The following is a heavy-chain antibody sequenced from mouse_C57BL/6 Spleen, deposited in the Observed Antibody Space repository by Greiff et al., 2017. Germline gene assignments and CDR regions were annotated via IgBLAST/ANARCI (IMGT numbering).Heavy chain of an antibody. V-gene: IGHV1-69*01. D-gene: IGHD4-1*01. CDR3: ARPELCPFDY. CDR2: IDPSDSYT. Sequence: QVQLQQPGAELVMPGASVKLSCKASGYTFTSYWMHWVKQRPGQGLEWIGEIDPSDSYTNYNQKFKGKSTLTVDKSSSTAYMQLSSLTSEDSAVYYCARPELCPFDYWGQGTTLTVSS. J-gene: IGHJ2*01. CDR1: GYTFTSYW.